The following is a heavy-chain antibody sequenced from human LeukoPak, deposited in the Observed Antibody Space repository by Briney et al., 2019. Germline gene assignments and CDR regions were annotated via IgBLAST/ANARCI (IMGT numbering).Heavy chain of an antibody. D-gene: IGHD1-26*01. CDR2: ISGSGGST. CDR1: GFTFSSYG. V-gene: IGHV3-23*01. J-gene: IGHJ4*02. Sequence: PGGSLRLSCAASGFTFSSYGMSWVRQAPGKGREWVSAISGSGGSTYYADSAKGRFTISRDNSKKTLYLQMNSLRAEDTAVYYCSTVGDREWELLWDYWGQGTLVTVSS. CDR3: STVGDREWELLWDY.